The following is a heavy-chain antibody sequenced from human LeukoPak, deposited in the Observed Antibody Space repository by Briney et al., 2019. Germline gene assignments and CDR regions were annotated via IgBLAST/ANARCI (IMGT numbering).Heavy chain of an antibody. Sequence: GGSLRLPCAASGFTFSSYAMHWVRQAPGKGPEWVAIISYDGRNKYYADSVKGRFTISRDDSKNTLYVQMNSLRAEDTAVYYCARGPRTGTAFYYYGMDVWGQGTTVTVSS. CDR3: ARGPRTGTAFYYYGMDV. CDR2: ISYDGRNK. V-gene: IGHV3-30*04. CDR1: GFTFSSYA. J-gene: IGHJ6*02. D-gene: IGHD1-7*01.